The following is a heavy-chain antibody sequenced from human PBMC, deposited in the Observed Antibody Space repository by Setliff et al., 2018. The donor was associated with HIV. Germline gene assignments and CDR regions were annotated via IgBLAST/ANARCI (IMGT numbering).Heavy chain of an antibody. CDR2: ISPYNGNT. V-gene: IGHV1-18*01. Sequence: ASVKVSCKASGYTFTTYGITWVRQAPGQGLEWMGWISPYNGNTNYAQKLLGRVTMTTDTSTTTAYMELRSLRSDDTAVYYCARGPLSYNWNLHYFDYWGQGTLVTVSS. D-gene: IGHD1-20*01. CDR3: ARGPLSYNWNLHYFDY. J-gene: IGHJ4*02. CDR1: GYTFTTYG.